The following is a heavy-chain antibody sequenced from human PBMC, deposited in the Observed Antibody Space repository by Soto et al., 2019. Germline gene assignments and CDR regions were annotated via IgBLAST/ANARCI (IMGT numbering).Heavy chain of an antibody. Sequence: SVKVSCKASGGTFSTYGMNWVRLAPGQGLEWMGGIIPKFGTTNYAQKFQGGVTITADESTSTAYMELSSLRSEDTAVYYCAGPPELTRIYYYYGMDVWGQGTTVTVSS. V-gene: IGHV1-69*13. D-gene: IGHD1-7*01. CDR2: IIPKFGTT. J-gene: IGHJ6*02. CDR3: AGPPELTRIYYYYGMDV. CDR1: GGTFSTYG.